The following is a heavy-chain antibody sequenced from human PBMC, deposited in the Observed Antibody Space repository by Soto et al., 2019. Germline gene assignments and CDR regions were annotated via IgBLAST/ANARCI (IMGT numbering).Heavy chain of an antibody. CDR3: AKGRIRSGYPVDGFDI. CDR1: GFTFTSYA. D-gene: IGHD3-3*01. V-gene: IGHV3-23*01. J-gene: IGHJ3*02. Sequence: EVQLLESGGGLVQPGGSLRLSCAASGFTFTSYAMSWVRQAPGKGLEWVSTIRGSGGSTYYADSVKGRFTISRDNSKNKLYLKMNTLRAEDTAVYYCAKGRIRSGYPVDGFDIWGQGTMVTVSS. CDR2: IRGSGGST.